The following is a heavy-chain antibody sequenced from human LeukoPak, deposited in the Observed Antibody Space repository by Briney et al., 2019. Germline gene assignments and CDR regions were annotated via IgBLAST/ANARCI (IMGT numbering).Heavy chain of an antibody. V-gene: IGHV1-8*03. CDR1: GYTFTSYG. CDR3: AREGNRSSDSSASYPLDY. D-gene: IGHD1-26*01. Sequence: ASVKVSCKASGYTFTSYGISWVRQAPGQGPEWMGWMNPHSGNTGYAQKFQGRVTITRNSSISTAYMELSSLRSEDTAVYYCAREGNRSSDSSASYPLDYWGQGTLVTVSS. J-gene: IGHJ4*02. CDR2: MNPHSGNT.